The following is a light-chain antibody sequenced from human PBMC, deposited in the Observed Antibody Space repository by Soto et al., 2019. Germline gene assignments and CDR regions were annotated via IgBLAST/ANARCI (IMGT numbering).Light chain of an antibody. V-gene: IGKV3-20*01. CDR3: YQYGCSATGT. CDR2: GGS. J-gene: IGKJ4*01. CDR1: QTYAGRF. Sequence: LTQSAGTLSVSPGERATLSCRASQTYAGRFLACYQHKAVQAPRLLIYGGSSSATGIPDRFSGSGSGTAFSLPTISLEHSDFAAFYCYQYGCSATGTFGGGTKVDIK.